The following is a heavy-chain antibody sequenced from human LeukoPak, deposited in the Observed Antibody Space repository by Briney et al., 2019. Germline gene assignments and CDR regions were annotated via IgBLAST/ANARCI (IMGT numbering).Heavy chain of an antibody. CDR2: ISSDGSTT. CDR1: GFIFNDFW. Sequence: GGSLRLSCAASGFIFNDFWMHWLRQVPGKGPVWVSRISSDGSTTYYADSVKGRFTISRDNAKNTLYLQMSSLRVDDTAVYYCGTDQYWGQGTLITVSS. V-gene: IGHV3-74*01. CDR3: GTDQY. J-gene: IGHJ4*02.